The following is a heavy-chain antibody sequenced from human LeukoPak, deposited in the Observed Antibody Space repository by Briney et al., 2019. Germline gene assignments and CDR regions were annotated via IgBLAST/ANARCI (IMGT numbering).Heavy chain of an antibody. CDR2: IYYSGST. CDR1: GGSISSYY. J-gene: IGHJ5*02. Sequence: PLETLSLTRTVSGGSISSYYWSWIRQPPGKGLEWIGYIYYSGSTNYNPSLKSRVTISVGTSKNQFSLKLSSVTAADTAVYYCARGGMDWFDPWGQGTLVTVSS. D-gene: IGHD3-16*01. CDR3: ARGGMDWFDP. V-gene: IGHV4-59*01.